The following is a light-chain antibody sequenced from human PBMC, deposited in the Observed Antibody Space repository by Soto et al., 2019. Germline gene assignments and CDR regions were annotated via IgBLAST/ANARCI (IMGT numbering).Light chain of an antibody. V-gene: IGLV2-23*02. CDR1: SSDIGSHDY. J-gene: IGLJ1*01. Sequence: QSAPTQPASVSGSPGQSITISCTGTSSDIGSHDYVSWYQHHPGKAPKLIIYEVTNRPSGVSDRFSGSKSGNTASLTISGLQAEDEADYHCCSYASSSTYVFGTGTKVTVL. CDR3: CSYASSSTYV. CDR2: EVT.